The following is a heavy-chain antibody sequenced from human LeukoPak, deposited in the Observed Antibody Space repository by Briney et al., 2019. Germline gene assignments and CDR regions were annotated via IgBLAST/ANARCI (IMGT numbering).Heavy chain of an antibody. V-gene: IGHV3-73*01. CDR3: CTPAFDY. CDR1: GFTFSGSA. CDR2: IRSKANSYAT. D-gene: IGHD2-8*01. J-gene: IGHJ4*02. Sequence: GGSLRLSCAASGFTFSGSAMHWVRQASGKGLEWVGRIRSKANSYATAYAASVKGMFTISRDDSKNTAYLQMNSLKTEDTAVYYCCTPAFDYWGQGTLVTVSS.